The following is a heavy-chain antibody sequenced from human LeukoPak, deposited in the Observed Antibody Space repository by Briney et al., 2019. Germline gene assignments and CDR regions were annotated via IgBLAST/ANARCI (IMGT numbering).Heavy chain of an antibody. V-gene: IGHV3-73*01. D-gene: IGHD5-18*01. CDR1: GFNFFGSA. Sequence: GGSLRLSCAASGFNFFGSAMRWVRQASGKGLEWVGRIRSKANNYATEYAASVKGRFTISRDDSKNTAYLQMNSLKTEDTAVYYCTYSYGSYYYYGMDVWGQGTTVTVSS. J-gene: IGHJ6*02. CDR2: IRSKANNYAT. CDR3: TYSYGSYYYYGMDV.